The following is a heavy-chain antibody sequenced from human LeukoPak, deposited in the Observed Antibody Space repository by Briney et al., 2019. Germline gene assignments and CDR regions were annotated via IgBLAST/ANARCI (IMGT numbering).Heavy chain of an antibody. V-gene: IGHV3-21*01. D-gene: IGHD3-22*01. CDR2: ISSSSSYI. J-gene: IGHJ4*02. CDR1: GFTFSSYS. CDR3: ARYDSSGYCPFDY. Sequence: GGSLRLSCAASGFTFSSYSMNWVRQAPGKGVEWVSSISSSSSYIYYADSVKGRFTISRDNAKNSLYLQMNSLRAEETAVYYCARYDSSGYCPFDYWGQGTLVTVSS.